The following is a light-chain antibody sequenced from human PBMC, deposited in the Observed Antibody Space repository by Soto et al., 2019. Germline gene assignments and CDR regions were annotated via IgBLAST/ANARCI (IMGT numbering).Light chain of an antibody. CDR3: QQRKNWQVT. CDR2: DAS. J-gene: IGKJ5*01. Sequence: EIVLTQSPVTLSLSPGERATLSCRASQSVGIYLAWYQQKPGQAPRLLIYDASNRATGIPARFTGSGSETDFTLTISSLEAEDFAVYYCQQRKNWQVTFGQGTRLEIK. V-gene: IGKV3-11*01. CDR1: QSVGIY.